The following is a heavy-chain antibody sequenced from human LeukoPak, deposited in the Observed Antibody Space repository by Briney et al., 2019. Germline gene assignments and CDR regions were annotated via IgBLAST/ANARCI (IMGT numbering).Heavy chain of an antibody. Sequence: GASVKVSCKASGYTFTLYGISWVRQAPGQGLEWMGWISPHNGDTNYAQKFQGRVTMTTDTSTSTAYMELRSLRSDDTAVFYCVRERGGIGFKGDYWGQGTLVTVSS. CDR1: GYTFTLYG. J-gene: IGHJ4*02. V-gene: IGHV1-18*01. D-gene: IGHD3-16*01. CDR2: ISPHNGDT. CDR3: VRERGGIGFKGDY.